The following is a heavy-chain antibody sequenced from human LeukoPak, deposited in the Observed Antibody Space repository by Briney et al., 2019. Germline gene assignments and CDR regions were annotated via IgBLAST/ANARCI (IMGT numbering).Heavy chain of an antibody. J-gene: IGHJ4*02. CDR2: IYYSGST. D-gene: IGHD2-21*02. CDR1: GGSISNYY. V-gene: IGHV4-59*01. Sequence: SQTLSLTCTVSGGSISNYYWSWIRQPPGKGLEWIGYIYYSGSTNYNPSLKSRVTISVDTSKNQFSLKLSSVTAADTAVYYCARKRSYCGGDCPNFDYWGQGTLVTVSS. CDR3: ARKRSYCGGDCPNFDY.